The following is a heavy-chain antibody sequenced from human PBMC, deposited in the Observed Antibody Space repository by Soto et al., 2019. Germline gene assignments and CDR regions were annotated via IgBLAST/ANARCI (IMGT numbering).Heavy chain of an antibody. D-gene: IGHD2-15*01. V-gene: IGHV3-33*01. Sequence: PGESLRPSYVSSGFTFSNSYMQWCCQAPGRGLERVAVIWYDGNNKYYAEYVKGRFTNSRDNSKNTLFLQMNSLRADDTAVYYCASEYCSGGSCYYYGMDVWGQGT. J-gene: IGHJ6*02. CDR1: GFTFSNSY. CDR2: IWYDGNNK. CDR3: ASEYCSGGSCYYYGMDV.